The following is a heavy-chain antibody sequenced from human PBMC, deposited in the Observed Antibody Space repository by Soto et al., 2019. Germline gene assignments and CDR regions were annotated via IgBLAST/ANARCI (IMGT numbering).Heavy chain of an antibody. CDR3: ARARLDSSGWYYFDY. CDR2: IYYSGST. D-gene: IGHD6-19*01. CDR1: GGSISSGGYY. J-gene: IGHJ4*02. Sequence: SETLSLTCAVSGGSISSGGYYWSWIRQPPGKGLEWIGYIYYSGSTNYNPSLKSRVTISVDTSKNQFSLKLSSVTAADTAVYYCARARLDSSGWYYFDYWGQGTLVTVSS. V-gene: IGHV4-61*08.